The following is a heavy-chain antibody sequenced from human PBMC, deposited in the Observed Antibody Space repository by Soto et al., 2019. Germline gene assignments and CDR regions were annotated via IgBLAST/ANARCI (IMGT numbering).Heavy chain of an antibody. CDR2: INHSGTT. CDR3: ARGLQWLDY. CDR1: GGSVRGFY. D-gene: IGHD6-19*01. V-gene: IGHV4-34*01. J-gene: IGHJ4*02. Sequence: PSETLSLTCAASGGSVRGFYWSWVRLTPGKGLEWVGEINHSGTTIYNPSVKSRVTISLDTPAKQFSLKLTSVPAADTAAFYCARGLQWLDYWGLGTLVTVSS.